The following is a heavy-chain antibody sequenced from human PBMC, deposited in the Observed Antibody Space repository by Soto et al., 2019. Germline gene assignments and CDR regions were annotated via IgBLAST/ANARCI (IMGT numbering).Heavy chain of an antibody. CDR1: RFTFTSSA. Sequence: ASVKVSCEASRFTFTSSAVQWVRQARGQRLEWXGWXVVXXXXXNXXXKFQERVTITRDMSTSTAYMELSSLRSEDTAVYYCAAPGGDYVSDYWGQGTLVTVSS. CDR2: XVVXXXXX. J-gene: IGHJ4*02. CDR3: AAPGGDYVSDY. V-gene: IGHV1-58*01. D-gene: IGHD4-17*01.